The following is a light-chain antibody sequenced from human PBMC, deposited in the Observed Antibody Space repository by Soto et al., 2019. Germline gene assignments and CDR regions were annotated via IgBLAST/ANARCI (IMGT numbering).Light chain of an antibody. Sequence: QSALTQPRSVSGSPGQSVTISCTGTSSDVGAYNYVSWYQQHPGKAPKLMIYDVTKRPSGVPDRFSGSKSGNTASLTISGLHTEDEADYYCCSYAGASFVLFGGGTKVTVL. CDR3: CSYAGASFVL. CDR2: DVT. CDR1: SSDVGAYNY. V-gene: IGLV2-11*01. J-gene: IGLJ2*01.